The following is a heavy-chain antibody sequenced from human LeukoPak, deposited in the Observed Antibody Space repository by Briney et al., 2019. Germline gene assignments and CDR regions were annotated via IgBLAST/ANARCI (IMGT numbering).Heavy chain of an antibody. V-gene: IGHV4-59*01. CDR3: ARGVVATISAWFDP. CDR1: GGSISSYY. D-gene: IGHD5-12*01. Sequence: SETLSLTCIVSGGSISSYYWSWIRQPPGKGLEWIGYIYYSGSTNYNPSLKSRVTISVDTSKNQFSLKLSSVTAADTAVYYCARGVVATISAWFDPWGQGTLVTVSS. CDR2: IYYSGST. J-gene: IGHJ5*02.